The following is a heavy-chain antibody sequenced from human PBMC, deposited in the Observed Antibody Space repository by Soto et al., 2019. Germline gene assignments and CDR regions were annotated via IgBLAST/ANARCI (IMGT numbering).Heavy chain of an antibody. CDR3: ARDWRGAEGFDP. V-gene: IGHV1-18*01. CDR2: IGTHNGDT. D-gene: IGHD3-3*01. J-gene: IGHJ5*02. Sequence: QVQLVQSGTEVKKPGASVKVSCKASGYTFNNYGVSWVRQAPGQWLECVGWIGTHNGDTTYAQRFQGRVTMTIDTSTTTSYMELTSLTFDDTAVYFCARDWRGAEGFDPWGQGTLVIVSS. CDR1: GYTFNNYG.